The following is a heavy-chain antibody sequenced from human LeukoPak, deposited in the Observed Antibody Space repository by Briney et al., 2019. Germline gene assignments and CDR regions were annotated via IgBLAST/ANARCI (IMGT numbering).Heavy chain of an antibody. V-gene: IGHV1-24*01. Sequence: GASVKVSCKXSGYTLTEISMHWVRQATGKGLEWMGRFDPEDGETIYSQKFQGRVTMTEDTSTDTAYMELSSLRSEDTAVYYSATELSNWFDPWGQGTLVTVSS. J-gene: IGHJ5*02. CDR2: FDPEDGET. CDR1: GYTLTEIS. D-gene: IGHD3-10*01. CDR3: ATELSNWFDP.